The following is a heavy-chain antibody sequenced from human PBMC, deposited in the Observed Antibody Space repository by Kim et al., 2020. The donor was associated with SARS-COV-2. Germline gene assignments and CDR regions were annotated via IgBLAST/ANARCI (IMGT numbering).Heavy chain of an antibody. CDR3: TTAPGTPKARVRGVITGLKSDY. V-gene: IGHV3-15*01. CDR1: GFTFSNAW. D-gene: IGHD3-10*01. Sequence: GGSLRLSCAASGFTFSNAWMSWVRQAPGKGLEWVGRIKSKTDGGTTDYAAPVKGRFTISRDDSKNTLYLQMNSLKTEDTAVYYCTTAPGTPKARVRGVITGLKSDYWGQGTLVTVSS. J-gene: IGHJ4*02. CDR2: IKSKTDGGTT.